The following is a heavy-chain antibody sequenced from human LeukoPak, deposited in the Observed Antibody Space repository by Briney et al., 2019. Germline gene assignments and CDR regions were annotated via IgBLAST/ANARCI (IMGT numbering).Heavy chain of an antibody. V-gene: IGHV4-39*01. CDR1: GGSISSASYF. Sequence: SETLSLTCTVSGGSISSASYFWGWIRQPPGKGLEWIGTIYYSGSTNYNASLKSRVTMSGDPSRSQFSLRLSSVNAADTAVYYCAKAGVRYSASSGLYAFDFWGRGTMVTVSS. CDR3: AKAGVRYSASSGLYAFDF. CDR2: IYYSGST. J-gene: IGHJ3*01. D-gene: IGHD3-22*01.